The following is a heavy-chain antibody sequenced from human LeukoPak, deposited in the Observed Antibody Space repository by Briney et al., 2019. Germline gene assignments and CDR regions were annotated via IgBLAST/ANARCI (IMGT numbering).Heavy chain of an antibody. J-gene: IGHJ4*02. CDR1: GGSIITFY. V-gene: IGHV4-59*08. CDR2: IYSNGGT. Sequence: SETLSLTCSVSGGSIITFYWSWIRQPPGKGLEWIGYIYSNGGTNYNPSLKSRVTMSVDTSKNQFSLKLNSVTAADTAVYYCARHVSGIYGSRGDFDYWGPGTLVTVSS. CDR3: ARHVSGIYGSRGDFDY. D-gene: IGHD3-10*01.